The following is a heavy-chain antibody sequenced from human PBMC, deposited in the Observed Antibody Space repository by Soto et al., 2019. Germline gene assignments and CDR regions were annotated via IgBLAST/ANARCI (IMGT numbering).Heavy chain of an antibody. CDR3: ARVSGSYLGNWFDP. V-gene: IGHV4-59*01. CDR2: IYYSGST. J-gene: IGHJ5*02. Sequence: PSETLSLTCTVSGGSISSYYWSWIRQPPGKGLEWIRYIYYSGSTNYNPSLKSRVTISVDTSKNQFSLKLSSVTAADTAVYYCARVSGSYLGNWFDPWGQGTLVTVSS. D-gene: IGHD1-26*01. CDR1: GGSISSYY.